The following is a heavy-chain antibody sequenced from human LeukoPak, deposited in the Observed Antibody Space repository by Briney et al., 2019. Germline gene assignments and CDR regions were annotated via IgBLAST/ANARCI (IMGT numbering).Heavy chain of an antibody. CDR1: GYSISSGYY. Sequence: PSETLSLTCAVSGYSISSGYYWGWIRQPPGKGLEWIGSIYHSGSTYYNPSLKSRVTISVDTSKNQFSLKLSPVTAADTAVYYCARDLAIAAAGGSGGYNWFDPWGQGTLVTVSS. J-gene: IGHJ5*02. V-gene: IGHV4-38-2*02. D-gene: IGHD6-13*01. CDR2: IYHSGST. CDR3: ARDLAIAAAGGSGGYNWFDP.